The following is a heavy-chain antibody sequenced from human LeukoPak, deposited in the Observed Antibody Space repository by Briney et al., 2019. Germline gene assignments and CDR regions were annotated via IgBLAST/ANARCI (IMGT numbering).Heavy chain of an antibody. CDR1: GYTFTGYY. CDR2: INPNSGGT. J-gene: IGHJ4*02. D-gene: IGHD5-24*01. CDR3: ARVVDGYIPYDY. Sequence: ASVKVSCKACGYTFTGYYMHWVQQAPEQGLEWMGWINPNSGGTNYAQKFQGRVTMTRDTSISTAYMELSRLRSDDTAVYYCARVVDGYIPYDYWGQGTLVTVSS. V-gene: IGHV1-2*02.